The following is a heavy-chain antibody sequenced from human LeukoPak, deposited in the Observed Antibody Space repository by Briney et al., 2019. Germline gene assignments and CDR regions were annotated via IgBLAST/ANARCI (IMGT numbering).Heavy chain of an antibody. J-gene: IGHJ6*03. CDR2: IMPLFNTA. V-gene: IGHV1-69*05. CDR1: GGTFSSYS. CDR3: ARVDRYHYYLDV. Sequence: SVKVSCKASGGTFSSYSITWVRQAPGQGLEWMGGIMPLFNTANYAQQFRGRVTITTDESTSTAYMELSSLRFEDTAMYYCARVDRYHYYLDVWGQGTTVTVSS.